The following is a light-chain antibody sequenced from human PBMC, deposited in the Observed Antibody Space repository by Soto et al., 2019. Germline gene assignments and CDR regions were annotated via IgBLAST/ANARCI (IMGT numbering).Light chain of an antibody. Sequence: IPPTQSPSSLSASVGDRVNISCRASQGMGNDSAWYHQQPWKAPRLLIFAASNLQSGVPSRFSGSGSGTDFTPTISSLQPEDFATYYCQQSYSTPTITFGQGTRLEIK. CDR3: QQSYSTPTIT. CDR1: QGMGND. V-gene: IGKV1-39*01. J-gene: IGKJ5*01. CDR2: AAS.